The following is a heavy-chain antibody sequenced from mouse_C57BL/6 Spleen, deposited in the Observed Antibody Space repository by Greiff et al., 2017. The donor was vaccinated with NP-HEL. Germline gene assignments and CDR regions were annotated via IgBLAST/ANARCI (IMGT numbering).Heavy chain of an antibody. J-gene: IGHJ4*01. Sequence: EVHLVESGGDLVKPGGSLKLSCAASGFTFSSYGMSWVRQTPDQRLEWVATISNGGSYTYYPDSVKGRSTLSGDNAKTTLYMQMSSLKSEDTAMYYCAGQERARAMDYWGQGTSVTVSS. V-gene: IGHV5-6*01. CDR3: AGQERARAMDY. CDR2: ISNGGSYT. CDR1: GFTFSSYG.